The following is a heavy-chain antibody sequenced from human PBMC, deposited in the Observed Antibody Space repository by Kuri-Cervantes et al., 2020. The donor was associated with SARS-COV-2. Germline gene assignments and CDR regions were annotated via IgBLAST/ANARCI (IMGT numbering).Heavy chain of an antibody. Sequence: GGSLRLSCVASGFTFSSYWMHWVRQAPGKGLVWVSRLTNDGSDAIFADSVKGRLTISRDNAKNMLYLYMNSLRADDTAVYYCARDSMTTRDFDYWGQGTLVTVSS. CDR2: LTNDGSDA. V-gene: IGHV3-74*01. CDR3: ARDSMTTRDFDY. J-gene: IGHJ4*02. D-gene: IGHD4-11*01. CDR1: GFTFSSYW.